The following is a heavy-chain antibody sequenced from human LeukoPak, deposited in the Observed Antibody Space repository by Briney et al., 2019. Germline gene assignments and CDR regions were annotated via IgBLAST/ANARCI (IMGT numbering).Heavy chain of an antibody. J-gene: IGHJ5*02. Sequence: GASVKVSCKASGFAFTSYGISWVRQAPGQGLEWMGWISANNGNTIYVQNFQGRVTMTTDTSTSTAYMELRSLRSDDTAVYYCARDGRPMVPLSWFDPWGQGTLVIVSS. CDR1: GFAFTSYG. V-gene: IGHV1-18*01. CDR3: ARDGRPMVPLSWFDP. CDR2: ISANNGNT. D-gene: IGHD3-10*01.